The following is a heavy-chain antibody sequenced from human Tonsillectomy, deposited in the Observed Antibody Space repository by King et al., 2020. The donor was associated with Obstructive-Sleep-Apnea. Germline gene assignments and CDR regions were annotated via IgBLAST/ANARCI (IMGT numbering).Heavy chain of an antibody. V-gene: IGHV3-7*01. J-gene: IGHJ4*02. CDR1: GFTFSNYW. Sequence: QLVQSGGGLVQPGGSLRLSCTVSGFTFSNYWLTWVRQAPGKGLEWVANIKQEGGEKYYVDSVKGRFTISRDNAKNSLYLQMNSLRAEDTAVYYCARDRPRDDYGDLHEVYWGQGTLVTVSS. CDR2: IKQEGGEK. CDR3: ARDRPRDDYGDLHEVY. D-gene: IGHD4-17*01.